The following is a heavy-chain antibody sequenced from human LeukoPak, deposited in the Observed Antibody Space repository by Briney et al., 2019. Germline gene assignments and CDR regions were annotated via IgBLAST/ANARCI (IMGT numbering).Heavy chain of an antibody. Sequence: LETLSLTCTVSGGSISSYYWSWIRQPPGKGLEWIGYIYYSGSTNYNPSLKSRVTISVDTSKNQFSLNLSSVTAADTAVYFCARSSNWYSLDHWGQGTLVTVSS. CDR1: GGSISSYY. J-gene: IGHJ4*02. V-gene: IGHV4-59*01. CDR2: IYYSGST. D-gene: IGHD6-13*01. CDR3: ARSSNWYSLDH.